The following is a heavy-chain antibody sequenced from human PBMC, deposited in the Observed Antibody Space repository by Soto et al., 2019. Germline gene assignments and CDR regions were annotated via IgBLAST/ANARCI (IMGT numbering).Heavy chain of an antibody. CDR3: ARESRQQLVNWFDP. CDR1: GFTSSSYG. D-gene: IGHD6-13*01. CDR2: IWYDGSNK. J-gene: IGHJ5*02. V-gene: IGHV3-33*01. Sequence: GGSLRLSCAASGFTSSSYGMHWVRQAPGKGLEWVAVIWYDGSNKYYADSVKGRFTISRDNSKNTLYLQMNSLRAEDTAVYYCARESRQQLVNWFDPWGQGTLVTVSS.